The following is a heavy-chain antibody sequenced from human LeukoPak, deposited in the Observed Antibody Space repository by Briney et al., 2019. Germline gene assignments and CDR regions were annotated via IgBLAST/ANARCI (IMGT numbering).Heavy chain of an antibody. J-gene: IGHJ4*02. CDR1: GFSLRKYE. CDR3: SREPAGLFFDANGYLDL. CDR2: ISSKSTAI. Sequence: PSGSLRLSCSASGFSLRKYEMNWFRQAPGKGLEWISYISSKSTAIYYSHSVEGRFTMSRDNAKNSVRLQMTSLRADDTALYFCSREPAGLFFDANGYLDLWGQGALVTVCS. V-gene: IGHV3-48*03. D-gene: IGHD3/OR15-3a*01.